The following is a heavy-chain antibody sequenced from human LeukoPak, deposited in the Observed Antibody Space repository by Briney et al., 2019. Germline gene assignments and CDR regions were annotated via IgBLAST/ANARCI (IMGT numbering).Heavy chain of an antibody. CDR1: GFTFSDYP. D-gene: IGHD6-13*01. CDR2: ISYDGRNQ. CDR3: AKSASAGSFYYGMDV. V-gene: IGHV3-30*18. Sequence: GGSLRLSCAASGFTFSDYPIHWVRQAPGKGLEWVAVISYDGRNQYYADSVKGRFTISRDNSMNTLYLQMNSVRAEDAAVYSCAKSASAGSFYYGMDVWGQGTTVTVSS. J-gene: IGHJ6*02.